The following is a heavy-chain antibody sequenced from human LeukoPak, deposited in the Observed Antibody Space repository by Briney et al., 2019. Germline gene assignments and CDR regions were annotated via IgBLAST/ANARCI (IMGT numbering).Heavy chain of an antibody. CDR1: GYTFTSYD. CDR2: MNPTSGNT. CDR3: ASGRNYDSSGYYYRGAFDI. D-gene: IGHD3-22*01. J-gene: IGHJ3*02. Sequence: ASVKVSYKASGYTFTSYDINWVRQATGQGLEWMGWMNPTSGNTGYAQKFQGRVTMTRNTSISTAYMELSSLRSEDTAVYYCASGRNYDSSGYYYRGAFDIWGQGTMVTVSS. V-gene: IGHV1-8*01.